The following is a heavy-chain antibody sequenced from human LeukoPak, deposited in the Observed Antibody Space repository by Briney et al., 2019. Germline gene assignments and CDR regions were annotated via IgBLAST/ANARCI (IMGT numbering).Heavy chain of an antibody. CDR3: ARATLHHFPDAFDI. D-gene: IGHD2/OR15-2a*01. V-gene: IGHV3-21*01. J-gene: IGHJ3*02. CDR2: ISSSSSYI. CDR1: GFTFSSYS. Sequence: GGSLRLSCAASGFTFSSYSMNWVRQAPGKGLEWVSSISSSSSYIYYADSVKGRFTISRDNAKNSLYLQMNSLGAGDTAVYYCARATLHHFPDAFDIWGQGTMVTVSS.